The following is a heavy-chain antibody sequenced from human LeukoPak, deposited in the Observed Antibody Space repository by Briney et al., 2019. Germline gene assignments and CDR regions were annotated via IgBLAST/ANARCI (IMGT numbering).Heavy chain of an antibody. J-gene: IGHJ4*02. Sequence: GRSLRLSCAASGFTFSSYGMHWVRQAPGKGLEWVAVISYDGSNKYYADSVKGRFTISRDNSKNTLYLQMNSLRAEDTAVYYCAKDSYYYGSGSYFIRYFDYWGQGTLVTVSS. CDR1: GFTFSSYG. D-gene: IGHD3-10*01. CDR3: AKDSYYYGSGSYFIRYFDY. V-gene: IGHV3-30*18. CDR2: ISYDGSNK.